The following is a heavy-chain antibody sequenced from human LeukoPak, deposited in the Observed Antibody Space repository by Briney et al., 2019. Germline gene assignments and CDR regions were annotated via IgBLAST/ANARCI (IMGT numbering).Heavy chain of an antibody. CDR1: GFTFSSYW. CDR2: IKQDGSEK. V-gene: IGHV3-7*01. CDR3: ARFHDYYYYYMDV. J-gene: IGHJ6*03. Sequence: GGSLRLSCAASGFTFSSYWMSWVRQAPGKGLEWVANIKQDGSEKYYVDSVKGRFTISRDNAKNSLYLQMNSLGAEDTAVYYCARFHDYYYYYMDVWGKGTTVTVSS.